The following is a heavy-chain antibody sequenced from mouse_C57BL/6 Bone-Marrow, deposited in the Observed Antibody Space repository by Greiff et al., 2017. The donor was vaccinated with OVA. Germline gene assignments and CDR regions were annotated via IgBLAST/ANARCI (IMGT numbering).Heavy chain of an antibody. CDR2: IDPENGDT. CDR1: GFNIKDDY. V-gene: IGHV14-4*01. J-gene: IGHJ3*01. D-gene: IGHD3-2*02. Sequence: EVKLQQSGAELVRPGASVKLSCTASGFNIKDDYMHWVKQRPEQGLEWIGWIDPENGDTEYASKFQGKATITADTSSNTAYLQLSSLTSEDTAVYYCTLLDSSGYVGFAYWCQGNLATVSA. CDR3: TLLDSSGYVGFAY.